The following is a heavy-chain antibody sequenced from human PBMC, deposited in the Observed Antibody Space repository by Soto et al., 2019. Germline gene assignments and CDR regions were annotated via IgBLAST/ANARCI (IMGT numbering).Heavy chain of an antibody. Sequence: GGSLRLPCEASGFNFGSYAMHWVRQTPGKGLEWVAVISFDGSNKFYAESVKGRITISRDNSKNTLFLQMNSLRPEDTAVYYCARDMGYSYRTGYGLDVWRQGTTVTVSS. V-gene: IGHV3-30-3*01. CDR1: GFNFGSYA. CDR3: ARDMGYSYRTGYGLDV. J-gene: IGHJ6*02. D-gene: IGHD5-18*01. CDR2: ISFDGSNK.